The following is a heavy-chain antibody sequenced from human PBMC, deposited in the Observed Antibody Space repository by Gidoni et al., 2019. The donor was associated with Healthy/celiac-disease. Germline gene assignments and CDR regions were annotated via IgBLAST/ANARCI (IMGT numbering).Heavy chain of an antibody. CDR3: AKFGYSSGWYGCMDV. J-gene: IGHJ6*02. D-gene: IGHD6-19*01. CDR2: ISGSGGST. V-gene: IGHV3-23*01. CDR1: GFTFSSYA. Sequence: EVQLLESGGGLVQPGGSLRLSCAASGFTFSSYAMSWVRQAPGKGLEWVSAISGSGGSTYYADSVKGRFTISRDNSKNTLYLQINSLRAEDTAVYYCAKFGYSSGWYGCMDVWGQGTTVTVSS.